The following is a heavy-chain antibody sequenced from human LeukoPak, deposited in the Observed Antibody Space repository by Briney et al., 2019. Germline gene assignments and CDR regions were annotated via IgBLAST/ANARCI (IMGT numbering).Heavy chain of an antibody. Sequence: GGSLRLSCAASGFTFSSYWMHWVRQAPGKGLVWVSRINSDGSSTSYADSVKGRFTISRDNAKNTLYLQMNSLRAEDTAVYYCAREGYSYGLNYYYYMDVWGKGTTVTVSS. CDR1: GFTFSSYW. V-gene: IGHV3-74*01. D-gene: IGHD5-18*01. CDR2: INSDGSST. J-gene: IGHJ6*03. CDR3: AREGYSYGLNYYYYMDV.